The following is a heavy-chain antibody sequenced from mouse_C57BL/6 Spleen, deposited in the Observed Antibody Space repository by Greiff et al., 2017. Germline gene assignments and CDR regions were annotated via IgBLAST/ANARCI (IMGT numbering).Heavy chain of an antibody. V-gene: IGHV5-17*01. CDR3: ARFRFWYFDV. J-gene: IGHJ1*03. CDR1: GFTFSDYG. Sequence: EVQLVESGGGLVKPGGSLKLSCAASGFTFSDYGMHWVRQAPEKGLEWVAYISSGSSTIYYADTVKGRFTISRDNAKNTLFLQMTSLRSEDTAMYYCARFRFWYFDVWGTGTTVTVSS. CDR2: ISSGSSTI.